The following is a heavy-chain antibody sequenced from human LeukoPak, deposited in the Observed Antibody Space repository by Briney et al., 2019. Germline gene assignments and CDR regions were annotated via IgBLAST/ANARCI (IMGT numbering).Heavy chain of an antibody. CDR2: MNPNSGNT. CDR3: ARSGSYTMTFDP. J-gene: IGHJ5*02. D-gene: IGHD2-2*02. V-gene: IGHV1-8*03. Sequence: VASVKVSCKASGYTFTSYDINWVRPATGQGLEWMGWMNPNSGNTGYAQKFQGRVTITRNTSISTAYMELSSLRSEDTAVYYCARSGSYTMTFDPWGQGTLVTVSS. CDR1: GYTFTSYD.